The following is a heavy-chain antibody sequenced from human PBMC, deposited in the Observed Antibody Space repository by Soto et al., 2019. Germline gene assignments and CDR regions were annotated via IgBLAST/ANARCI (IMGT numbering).Heavy chain of an antibody. CDR2: IWYDGSNK. V-gene: IGHV3-33*01. J-gene: IGHJ4*02. CDR3: GRVSKGGIAAAGSLGY. D-gene: IGHD6-13*01. Sequence: QVQLVESGGGVVQPGRSLRLSCAASGFTFSSYGMHWVRQAPGKGLECVAVIWYDGSNKYYADSVKGRFTISRDNSKNTVYLKMNSLRAEETAVYYCGRVSKGGIAAAGSLGYWGQGTLVTVSS. CDR1: GFTFSSYG.